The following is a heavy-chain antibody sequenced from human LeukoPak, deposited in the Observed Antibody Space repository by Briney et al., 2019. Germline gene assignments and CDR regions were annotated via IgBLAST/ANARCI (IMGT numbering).Heavy chain of an antibody. J-gene: IGHJ6*03. CDR1: GFTFTNYG. Sequence: GGSLRLSCVASGFTFTNYGMSWVRQAPGKGLEWVSGISGQGGSTYYADSVKGRFTSSRDNSKNTLYLQMNSLRAEDTAIYYCAKNSDYGYYYSYMDVWGKGTTVTISS. D-gene: IGHD5-12*01. CDR2: ISGQGGST. CDR3: AKNSDYGYYYSYMDV. V-gene: IGHV3-23*01.